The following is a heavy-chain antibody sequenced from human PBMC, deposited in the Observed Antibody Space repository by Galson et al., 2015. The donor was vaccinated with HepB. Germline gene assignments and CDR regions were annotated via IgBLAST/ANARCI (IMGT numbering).Heavy chain of an antibody. J-gene: IGHJ3*02. CDR3: ARANITIFGVAQTNWDAFDI. CDR1: GDSVSSNSAA. CDR2: TYYRSKWYN. Sequence: CAISGDSVSSNSAAWNWIRQSPSRGLEWLGRTYYRSKWYNDYAVSVKSRITINPDTSKNQFPLQLNSVTPEDTAVYYCARANITIFGVAQTNWDAFDIWGQGTMVTVSS. V-gene: IGHV6-1*01. D-gene: IGHD3-3*01.